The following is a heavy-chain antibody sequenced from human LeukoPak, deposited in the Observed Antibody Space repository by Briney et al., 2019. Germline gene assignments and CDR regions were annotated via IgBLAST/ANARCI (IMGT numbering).Heavy chain of an antibody. CDR2: ISSSGSTI. V-gene: IGHV3-11*01. D-gene: IGHD3-22*01. CDR1: GFTFSDYY. J-gene: IGHJ3*02. CDR3: ARDRADSSGFDAFDI. Sequence: GGSLRLSCAASGFTFSDYYMGWIRQAPGKGLEWVSYISSSGSTIYYADSVKGRFTISRDNAKNSLYLQMNSLRAEDTAVYYCARDRADSSGFDAFDIWGQGTMVTVSS.